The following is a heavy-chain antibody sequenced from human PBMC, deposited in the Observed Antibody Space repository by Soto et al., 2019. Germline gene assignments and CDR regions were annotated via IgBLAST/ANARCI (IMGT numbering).Heavy chain of an antibody. J-gene: IGHJ4*02. CDR2: IWYDGSNK. D-gene: IGHD6-19*01. Sequence: GGSLRLSCAASGFTFSSYGMHWVRQAPGKGLEWVAVIWYDGSNKYYADSVKGRFTISRDNSKNTLYLQMNSLRAEDTAVYYCARDFEEGIAARPLYSSGWYSSYWGQGTLVTVSS. CDR3: ARDFEEGIAARPLYSSGWYSSY. V-gene: IGHV3-33*01. CDR1: GFTFSSYG.